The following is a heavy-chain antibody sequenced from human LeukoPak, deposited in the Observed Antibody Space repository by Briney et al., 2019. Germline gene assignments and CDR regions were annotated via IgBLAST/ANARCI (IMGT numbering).Heavy chain of an antibody. CDR1: GFTVSSNY. Sequence: GGSLRLSCAASGFTVSSNYMSWVRQAPGKGLEWVSVIYSGGSTYYADSVKGRFTISRDNSKNTLYLQMNSLRAEDTAVYYCARDPRRYSGYRLQDYYYYGMDVWGQGTTVTVSS. CDR3: ARDPRRYSGYRLQDYYYYGMDV. J-gene: IGHJ6*02. D-gene: IGHD5-12*01. V-gene: IGHV3-53*05. CDR2: IYSGGST.